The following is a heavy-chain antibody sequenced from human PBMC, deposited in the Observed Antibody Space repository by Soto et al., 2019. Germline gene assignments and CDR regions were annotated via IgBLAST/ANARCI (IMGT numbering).Heavy chain of an antibody. CDR1: GFTFYDYA. CDR3: AKGSASSRPYYFDY. V-gene: IGHV3-23*01. J-gene: IGHJ4*02. D-gene: IGHD6-6*01. CDR2: ITGSSGDT. Sequence: GGSLRLSCAASGFTFYDYAMSWVRQAPGKGLEWVSAITGSSGDTYYADSVKGRFTISRDNSDSTLYLQVASLRAEDTAVYYCAKGSASSRPYYFDYWGQGTLVTVSS.